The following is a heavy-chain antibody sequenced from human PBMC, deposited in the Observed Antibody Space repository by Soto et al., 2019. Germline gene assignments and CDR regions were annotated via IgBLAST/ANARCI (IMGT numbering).Heavy chain of an antibody. V-gene: IGHV1-69*05. Sequence: SVKVSCKASGGTFSSYAISWVRRAPGQGLEWMGGIIPIFGTANYAQKFQGRVTMTRDTSTSTVYMELSSLRSEDTAVYYCARTTYDSSGYYPDHYYGMDVWGQGTTVTVSS. D-gene: IGHD3-22*01. J-gene: IGHJ6*02. CDR1: GGTFSSYA. CDR2: IIPIFGTA. CDR3: ARTTYDSSGYYPDHYYGMDV.